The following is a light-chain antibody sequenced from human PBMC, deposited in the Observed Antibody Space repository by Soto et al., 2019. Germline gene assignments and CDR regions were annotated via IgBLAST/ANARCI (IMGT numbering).Light chain of an antibody. CDR3: QQRSNWPLT. CDR1: QSVNSY. J-gene: IGKJ4*01. V-gene: IGKV3-11*01. Sequence: EMVLTQSPASQSISPGERATLSCRASQSVNSYLAWYQQKPGQAPRLLIYDASNRATGIPARFSGSGSGTDFTLTISSLEPEDFAVYYCQQRSNWPLTFGGGTKV. CDR2: DAS.